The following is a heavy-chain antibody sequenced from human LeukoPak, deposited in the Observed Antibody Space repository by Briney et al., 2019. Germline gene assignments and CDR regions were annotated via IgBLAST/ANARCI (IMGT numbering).Heavy chain of an antibody. Sequence: GGSLRLSCVGSGFTFSSYSMNWVRQAPGKGLEWVSSISSSSSYIYYADSLKGRVTISRDNAKRSLYLQMNSLRAEDTAVYYCAGSDTTGYIPREWDYWYFDLWGRGALVTVSS. CDR1: GFTFSSYS. V-gene: IGHV3-21*01. J-gene: IGHJ2*01. D-gene: IGHD1-1*01. CDR3: AGSDTTGYIPREWDYWYFDL. CDR2: ISSSSSYI.